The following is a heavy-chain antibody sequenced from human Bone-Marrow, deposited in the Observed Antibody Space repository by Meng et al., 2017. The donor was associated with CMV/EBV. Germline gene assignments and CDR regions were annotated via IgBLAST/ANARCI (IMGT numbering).Heavy chain of an antibody. CDR3: ARDFWSGAGYYYYGMDV. J-gene: IGHJ6*02. CDR1: GGSISSYY. CDR2: IYYSGST. D-gene: IGHD3-3*01. V-gene: IGHV4-59*01. Sequence: SETLSLTCTVSGGSISSYYWSWIRQPPGKGLEWIGYIYYSGSTNYNPSLKSRVTISVDTSKNQFSLKLSSVTAADTAVYYCARDFWSGAGYYYYGMDVWGQGTTVTFSS.